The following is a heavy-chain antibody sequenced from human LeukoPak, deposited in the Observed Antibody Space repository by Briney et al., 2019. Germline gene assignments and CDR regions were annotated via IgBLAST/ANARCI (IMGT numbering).Heavy chain of an antibody. V-gene: IGHV4-34*01. CDR2: INHSGST. J-gene: IGHJ4*02. Sequence: PSETLSLTCAVYGGSFSGYYWSWIRQPPGKGLEWIGEINHSGSTNYNPSLKSRVTISVDTSKNQFSLKLSSVTAADTAVYYCARRRSGGDSGSYNDYWGQGTLVTGSS. CDR1: GGSFSGYY. CDR3: ARRRSGGDSGSYNDY. D-gene: IGHD1-26*01.